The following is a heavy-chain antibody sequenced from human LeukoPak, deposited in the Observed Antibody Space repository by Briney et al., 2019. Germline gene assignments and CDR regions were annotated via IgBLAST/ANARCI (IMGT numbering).Heavy chain of an antibody. J-gene: IGHJ6*02. CDR3: ANGVLPGVSEDYYGMDV. Sequence: GGSLRLSCAASGFTFDDYAMHWVRQAPGKGLEWVSLISGDGGSTYYADSVKGRFIISRDNSKNSLYLQMNSLRTEDTALYYCANGVLPGVSEDYYGMDVWGQGTTVTVSS. V-gene: IGHV3-43*02. D-gene: IGHD2/OR15-2a*01. CDR2: ISGDGGST. CDR1: GFTFDDYA.